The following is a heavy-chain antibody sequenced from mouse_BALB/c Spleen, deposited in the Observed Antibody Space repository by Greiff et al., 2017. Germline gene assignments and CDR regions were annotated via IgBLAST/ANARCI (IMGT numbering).Heavy chain of an antibody. Sequence: VQLQQSGAELVRPGALVKLSCKASGFNIKDYYMHWVKQRPEQGLEWIGWIDPENGNTIYDPKFQGKASITADTSSNTAYLQLSSLTSEDSAVYYCARTSHYYGSFDVWGAGTTVTVSS. CDR3: ARTSHYYGSFDV. V-gene: IGHV14-1*02. J-gene: IGHJ1*01. CDR1: GFNIKDYY. D-gene: IGHD1-1*01. CDR2: IDPENGNT.